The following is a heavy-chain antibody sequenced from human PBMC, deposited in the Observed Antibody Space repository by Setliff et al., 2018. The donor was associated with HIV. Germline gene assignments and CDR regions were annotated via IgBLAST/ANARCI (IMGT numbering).Heavy chain of an antibody. V-gene: IGHV3-33*03. D-gene: IGHD1-1*01. CDR2: IWYDGTNK. Sequence: GGSLRLSCSTSGFIFSRFGFHWVRQAPGKGLEWVAVIWYDGTNKYYADSVKGRFTISRDDFKNTVYLQMSNLKREDTAVYYCAKGPDHEMEEHFDYWGQGTLVTV. CDR1: GFIFSRFG. CDR3: AKGPDHEMEEHFDY. J-gene: IGHJ4*02.